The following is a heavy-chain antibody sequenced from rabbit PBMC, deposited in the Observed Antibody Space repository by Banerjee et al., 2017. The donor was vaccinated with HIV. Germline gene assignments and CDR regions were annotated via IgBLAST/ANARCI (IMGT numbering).Heavy chain of an antibody. CDR1: GFDFSTYG. Sequence: QEQLVESGGGLVQPGGSLKLSCKASGFDFSTYGVSWVRQAPGKGLEWIGSIYVGKGSTDDASWVNGRVTISSHNAQNTLYLQLNSLTAADTATYFCARDRTYGPGGYAYATGYGMDCWGQGTLVTAS. V-gene: IGHV1S47*01. J-gene: IGHJ6*01. CDR3: ARDRTYGPGGYAYATGYGMDC. CDR2: IYVGKGST. D-gene: IGHD6-1*01.